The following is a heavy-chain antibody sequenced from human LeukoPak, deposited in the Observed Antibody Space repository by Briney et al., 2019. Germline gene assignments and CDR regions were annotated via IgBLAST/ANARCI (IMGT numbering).Heavy chain of an antibody. D-gene: IGHD6-19*01. Sequence: GGSLRLSCAASGFTFSSYAMTWVRQAPGKGLEWVSAISGRGVNTYYTDSVKGRFTISRDNSKNTLYLQMNSLRAEDTAVYYCAGGSSGWYSDYWGQGTLVTVSS. CDR2: ISGRGVNT. CDR3: AGGSSGWYSDY. J-gene: IGHJ4*02. V-gene: IGHV3-23*01. CDR1: GFTFSSYA.